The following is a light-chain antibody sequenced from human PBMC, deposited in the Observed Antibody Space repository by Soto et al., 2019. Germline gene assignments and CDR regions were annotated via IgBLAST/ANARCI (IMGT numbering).Light chain of an antibody. CDR1: SSDVGGHNS. CDR3: TSYTSSSTYV. V-gene: IGLV2-14*01. CDR2: NVS. Sequence: QSVLTQPASVSGSPGQSITISCIGTSSDVGGHNSVSWYQQHPGKAPKLMIYNVSNRPSGVSNRFSGSKSGNTASLTISGLLAEDEADYYCTSYTSSSTYVFGAGTKLTVL. J-gene: IGLJ1*01.